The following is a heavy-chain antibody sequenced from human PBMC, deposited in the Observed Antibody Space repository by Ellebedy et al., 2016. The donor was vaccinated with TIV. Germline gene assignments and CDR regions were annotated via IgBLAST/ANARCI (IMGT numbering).Heavy chain of an antibody. CDR2: IGGTGGTT. CDR3: ARDPVGVGPAFDV. CDR1: GISLRSYA. D-gene: IGHD4-23*01. Sequence: GESLKISCAASGISLRSYAMSWVRQAPGKGLEWVSTIGGTGGTTYYRESVKGRFTISRENSKDTLFLQMNSLRAEDTAIYFCARDPVGVGPAFDVWGQGTMVTVSS. V-gene: IGHV3-23*01. J-gene: IGHJ3*01.